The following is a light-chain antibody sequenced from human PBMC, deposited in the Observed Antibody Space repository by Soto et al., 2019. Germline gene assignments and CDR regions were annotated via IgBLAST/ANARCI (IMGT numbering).Light chain of an antibody. V-gene: IGKV3-20*01. J-gene: IGKJ2*01. CDR1: QRFRSAY. Sequence: EIVLTQSPGTLSLSPGERATLSCGASQRFRSAYILWFQQKPGQAPRLLIYGASYRAAGIPDRFGGSGSGTDFTLTISRLEPEDFAVYYCHQFGISPYTFGQGTKLEIK. CDR3: HQFGISPYT. CDR2: GAS.